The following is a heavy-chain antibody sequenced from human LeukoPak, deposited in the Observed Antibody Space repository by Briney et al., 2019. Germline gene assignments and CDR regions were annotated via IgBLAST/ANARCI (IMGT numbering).Heavy chain of an antibody. CDR3: ARGPHDFWSGYSGDY. Sequence: SETLSLTCAVYGGSFSGYYWSWIRQPPGKGLEWIGEINHSGSTNYNPSLKSRVTISVDTSKNQFSLKLSSVTAADTAVYYCARGPHDFWSGYSGDYWGQGTLVTVSS. CDR2: INHSGST. J-gene: IGHJ4*02. CDR1: GGSFSGYY. D-gene: IGHD3-3*01. V-gene: IGHV4-34*01.